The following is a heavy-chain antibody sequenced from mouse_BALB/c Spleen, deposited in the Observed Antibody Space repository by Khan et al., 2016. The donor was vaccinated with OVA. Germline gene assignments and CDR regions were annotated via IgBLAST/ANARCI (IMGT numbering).Heavy chain of an antibody. CDR1: GYSITSGYA. Sequence: EVQLVESGPGLVKPPQSLSLTCTVTGYSITSGYAWNWIRQFPGNKLEWMGYISYSGGTSYNPSLKSRISITRDTSKNQFFLQLNSVTTEDTATYYCARGNYYGYYFDYWGQGTPLTVSS. D-gene: IGHD1-1*01. CDR3: ARGNYYGYYFDY. J-gene: IGHJ2*01. V-gene: IGHV3-2*02. CDR2: ISYSGGT.